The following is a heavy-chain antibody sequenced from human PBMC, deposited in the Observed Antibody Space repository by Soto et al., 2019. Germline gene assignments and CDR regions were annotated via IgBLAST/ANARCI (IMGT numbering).Heavy chain of an antibody. D-gene: IGHD3-9*01. CDR1: GGSFSGYY. J-gene: IGHJ4*02. V-gene: IGHV4-34*01. CDR3: ARWTRDILTGPADY. CDR2: INHSGST. Sequence: SETLSLTCAVYGGSFSGYYWSWIRQPPGKVLEWIGEINHSGSTNYNPSLKSRVTISVDTSKNQFSLKLSSVPAADTAVYYCARWTRDILTGPADYWGQGTLVTVS.